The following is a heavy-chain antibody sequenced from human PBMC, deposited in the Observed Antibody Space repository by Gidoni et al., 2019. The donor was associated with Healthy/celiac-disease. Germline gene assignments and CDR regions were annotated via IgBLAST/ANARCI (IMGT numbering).Heavy chain of an antibody. CDR3: ASSSGSYSFDY. Sequence: QVQLVQSGAEVKKPGASVKVSCTASGYTFTSYYMHWVRQAPGQGLEWMGIINPSGGSTSYAQKFQGRVTMTRDTSTSTVYMERSSLRSEDTAVYYCASSSGSYSFDYWGQGTLVTVSS. D-gene: IGHD1-26*01. V-gene: IGHV1-46*01. J-gene: IGHJ4*02. CDR2: INPSGGST. CDR1: GYTFTSYY.